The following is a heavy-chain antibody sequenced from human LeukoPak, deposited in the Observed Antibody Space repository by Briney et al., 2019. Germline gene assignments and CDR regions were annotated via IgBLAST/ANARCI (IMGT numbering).Heavy chain of an antibody. CDR3: ARSATSGWYAEYFQH. CDR1: GFTLSTYA. D-gene: IGHD6-19*01. J-gene: IGHJ1*01. Sequence: GGSLRLSCAASGFTLSTYAMIWVRQAPGKGLEWVSAIDGGGDKTYNADSVKGRFTISRDSAKNTVFLQMNSLRAEDTAVYYCARSATSGWYAEYFQHWGQGTLVTVSS. V-gene: IGHV3-23*01. CDR2: IDGGGDKT.